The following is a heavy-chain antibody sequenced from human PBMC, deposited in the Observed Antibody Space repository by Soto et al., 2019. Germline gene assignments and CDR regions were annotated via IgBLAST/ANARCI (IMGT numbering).Heavy chain of an antibody. J-gene: IGHJ3*02. CDR3: ARGRSVWQQLENDAFDI. V-gene: IGHV3-11*06. CDR2: ISSSSSYT. CDR1: GFTFSDYY. D-gene: IGHD6-13*01. Sequence: PGGSLRLSCAASGFTFSDYYMSWIRQAPGKGLEWVSYISSSSSYTNYADSVKGRFTISRDNAKNSLYLQMNSLRAEDTAVYYCARGRSVWQQLENDAFDIWGQGTMVTVSS.